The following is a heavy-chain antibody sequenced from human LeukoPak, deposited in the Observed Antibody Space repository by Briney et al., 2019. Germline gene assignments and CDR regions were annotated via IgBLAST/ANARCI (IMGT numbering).Heavy chain of an antibody. CDR2: IYYSGST. V-gene: IGHV4-39*07. J-gene: IGHJ5*02. D-gene: IGHD6-13*01. CDR1: GGSISSSSYY. CDR3: ARVGSSSWYWFDP. Sequence: SETLSLTCTVSGGSISSSSYYWGWIRQPPGKGLEWIGSIYYSGSTYYNPSLKSRVTISVDTSKNQFSLKLSSVTAADTAVYYCARVGSSSWYWFDPWGQGTLVTVSS.